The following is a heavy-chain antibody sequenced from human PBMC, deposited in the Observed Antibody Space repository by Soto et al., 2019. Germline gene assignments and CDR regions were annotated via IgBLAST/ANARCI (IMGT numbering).Heavy chain of an antibody. CDR1: GFPFSNHA. CDR2: INYNGGTT. D-gene: IGHD6-6*01. V-gene: IGHV3-64D*06. Sequence: GGSLRLSCSASGFPFSNHAMHWVRQAPGKGLEYISAINYNGGTTYYVDSVKGRFTISRDNSKNTLYLQMSSLKVEDTAMYHCVTWGGIEARNLDHWGQGTLVTVSS. J-gene: IGHJ4*02. CDR3: VTWGGIEARNLDH.